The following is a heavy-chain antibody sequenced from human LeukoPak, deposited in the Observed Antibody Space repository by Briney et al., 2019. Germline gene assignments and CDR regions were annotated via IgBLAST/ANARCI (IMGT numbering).Heavy chain of an antibody. Sequence: SVKVSCKASGGTFSSYAISWVRQALGQGLEWMGGIIPIFGTANYAQKFQGRVTITTDESTSTAYMELSSLRSEDTAVYYCARAGYDSSGYYFKYYFDYWGPGTLVTVSS. CDR3: ARAGYDSSGYYFKYYFDY. CDR2: IIPIFGTA. V-gene: IGHV1-69*05. CDR1: GGTFSSYA. J-gene: IGHJ4*02. D-gene: IGHD3-22*01.